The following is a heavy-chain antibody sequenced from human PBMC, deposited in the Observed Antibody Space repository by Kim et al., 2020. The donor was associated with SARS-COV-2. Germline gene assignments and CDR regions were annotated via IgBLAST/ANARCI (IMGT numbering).Heavy chain of an antibody. CDR3: ARSGASGRYYTYV. V-gene: IGHV3-49*03. J-gene: IGHJ6*03. CDR1: GFIFGDYA. Sequence: GGSLRLSCTVSGFIFGDYAISWFRQAPGKGLEWISFIRNNVYGGTKEYAASVNGRFAISKDDYTSFVFLKMDRLRSTDTGVCFCARSGASGRYYTYV. CDR2: IRNNVYGGTK. D-gene: IGHD4-17*01.